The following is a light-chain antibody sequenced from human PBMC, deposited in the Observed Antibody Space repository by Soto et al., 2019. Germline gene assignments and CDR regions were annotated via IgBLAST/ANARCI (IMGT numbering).Light chain of an antibody. CDR1: SSDIGTYNL. V-gene: IGLV2-11*01. CDR2: EVT. J-gene: IGLJ2*01. Sequence: QSALTQPRSVSGSPGQSVTISCTGASSDIGTYNLVSWYQQRPGKAPKLIIYEVTKRPSGVPDRFSASKSGNTASLTVSGLQAEDEADYYCSSYAGVKGLVFGGGTKVTVL. CDR3: SSYAGVKGLV.